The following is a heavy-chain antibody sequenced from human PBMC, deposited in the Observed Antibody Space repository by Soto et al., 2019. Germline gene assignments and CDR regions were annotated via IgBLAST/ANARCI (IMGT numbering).Heavy chain of an antibody. D-gene: IGHD3-3*01. J-gene: IGHJ5*01. CDR3: TRHFGPGYNWFEP. CDR2: IDPSDSYT. Sequence: PGESLKISCKGSGYSFTTYWISWVRQMPGKGLEWMGRIDPSDSYTNYSPSFQGHVTFSLDKSISTAYLQWNSLKASDTAMYYCTRHFGPGYNWFEPWGQGTLVTVSS. CDR1: GYSFTTYW. V-gene: IGHV5-10-1*01.